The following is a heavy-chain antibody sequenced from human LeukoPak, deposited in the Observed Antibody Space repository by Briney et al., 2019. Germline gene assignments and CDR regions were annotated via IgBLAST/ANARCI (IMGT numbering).Heavy chain of an antibody. CDR2: ISSSSSYI. J-gene: IGHJ3*02. CDR1: GFTFSSYS. CDR3: ARGDPVLGYCSSTSCHGAFDI. V-gene: IGHV3-21*04. D-gene: IGHD2-2*01. Sequence: GGSLRLSCAASGFTFSSYSMNWVRQAPGKGLEWVSSISSSSSYIYYADSVKGRFTISRDNAKNSLYLQMNSLRAEDTAVYYCARGDPVLGYCSSTSCHGAFDIWGQGTMVTVSS.